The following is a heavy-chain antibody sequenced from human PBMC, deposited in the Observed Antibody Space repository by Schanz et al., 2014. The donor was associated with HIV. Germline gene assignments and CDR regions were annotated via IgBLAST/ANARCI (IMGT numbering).Heavy chain of an antibody. J-gene: IGHJ3*01. CDR3: ARDAGRSSDDAFDV. CDR1: GYTFTGHY. D-gene: IGHD2-2*01. Sequence: QVQLEQSGAEGKKPGASVTVSCRSSGYTFTGHYMHWVRQAPGQGLEWRGGINTNPRGNTIYAQKFQGRVTMTRDMSVSTAYMELRSLRPDDTAVYYCARDAGRSSDDAFDVWGHGTLVTVSS. V-gene: IGHV1-2*02. CDR2: INTNPRGNT.